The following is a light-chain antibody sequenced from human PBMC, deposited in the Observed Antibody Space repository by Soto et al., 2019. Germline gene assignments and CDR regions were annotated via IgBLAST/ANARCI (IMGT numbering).Light chain of an antibody. CDR3: SSYAGSNNYV. Sequence: QSALTQPPSASGSPGQSVTISCTGTSSDVGGYNYVSWYQQHPGTAPKLMIYEVSKRPSGVPDGFSGSKSGNTASLTVSGLQAEDEADYYCSSYAGSNNYVFGTGTKVTVL. V-gene: IGLV2-8*01. J-gene: IGLJ1*01. CDR2: EVS. CDR1: SSDVGGYNY.